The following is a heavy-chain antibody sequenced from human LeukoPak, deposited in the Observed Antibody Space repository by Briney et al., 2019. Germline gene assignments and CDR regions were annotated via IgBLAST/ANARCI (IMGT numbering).Heavy chain of an antibody. CDR3: ARGEYQLLFGPVAFDI. CDR2: ISSSSSTI. D-gene: IGHD2-2*01. V-gene: IGHV3-48*04. Sequence: GGSLRLSCAASGFTFSSYGMSWVRQAPGKGLEWVSYISSSSSTIYYADCVKGRFTISRDNAKNSLYLQMNSLRAEDTAVYYCARGEYQLLFGPVAFDIWGQGTMVTVSS. J-gene: IGHJ3*02. CDR1: GFTFSSYG.